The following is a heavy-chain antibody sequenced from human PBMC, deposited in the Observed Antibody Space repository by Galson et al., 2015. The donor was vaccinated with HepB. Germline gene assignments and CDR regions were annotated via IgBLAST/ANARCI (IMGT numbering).Heavy chain of an antibody. CDR2: IYSCGST. D-gene: IGHD3-3*01. Sequence: SLRLSCAASGFTVSSNYMSWVRQAPGKGLEWVSVIYSCGSTYYADSVKGRLTISRDNSKNTLYLEMNSLRPEDTALYYCAKDLSRYDFWSGPTYYFFYGMDVWGQGTTVTVSS. CDR1: GFTVSSNY. J-gene: IGHJ6*02. CDR3: AKDLSRYDFWSGPTYYFFYGMDV. V-gene: IGHV3-66*01.